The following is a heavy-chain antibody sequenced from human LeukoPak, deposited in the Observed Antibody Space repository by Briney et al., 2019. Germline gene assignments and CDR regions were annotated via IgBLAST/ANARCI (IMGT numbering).Heavy chain of an antibody. J-gene: IGHJ4*02. Sequence: GSLRLSCAASGFTFSNSALSGVRQAPGKGLEWVSGISGSGGSTIYYADSVKGRFTISRDNAKNSLYLQMDSLRAEDTAVYYCARDPSYGDYFDYWGQGTLVTVSS. V-gene: IGHV3-23*01. CDR1: GFTFSNSA. CDR3: ARDPSYGDYFDY. CDR2: ISGSGGSTI. D-gene: IGHD4-17*01.